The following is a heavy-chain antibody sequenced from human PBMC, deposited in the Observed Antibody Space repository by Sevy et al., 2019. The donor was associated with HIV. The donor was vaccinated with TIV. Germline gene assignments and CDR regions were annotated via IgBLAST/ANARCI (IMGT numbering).Heavy chain of an antibody. CDR2: IWYDGRTE. D-gene: IGHD1-1*01. V-gene: IGHV3-33*01. Sequence: GGSLRLSCVASGFTFRSFSMHWVRQAPGKGLEWVAAIWYDGRTERYADSVQGRFTISRDNSKNTLYLQMNSLRDEDTAIYYCARDAARVIVPTAGFDSWGQGTLVTVSS. J-gene: IGHJ5*01. CDR1: GFTFRSFS. CDR3: ARDAARVIVPTAGFDS.